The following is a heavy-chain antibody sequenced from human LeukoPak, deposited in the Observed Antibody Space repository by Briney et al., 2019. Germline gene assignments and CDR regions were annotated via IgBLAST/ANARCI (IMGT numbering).Heavy chain of an antibody. CDR1: GGSVSSGSYY. Sequence: SETLSLTCSVSGGSVSSGSYYWSWIRQSPGKGLEWIGYIYHSGSSNYNPSLKSRVTISVDTSKNQFSLKLTSVTAADSAVYYCARLMNIAAADHWGQGTLVTVSS. V-gene: IGHV4-61*01. CDR3: ARLMNIAAADH. D-gene: IGHD2/OR15-2a*01. J-gene: IGHJ4*02. CDR2: IYHSGSS.